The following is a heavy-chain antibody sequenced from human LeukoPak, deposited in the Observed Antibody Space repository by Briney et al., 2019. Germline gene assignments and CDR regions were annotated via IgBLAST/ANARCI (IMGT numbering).Heavy chain of an antibody. V-gene: IGHV1-69*04. CDR1: GGTFISYA. CDR3: ARGRGYSYGYGLVY. D-gene: IGHD5-18*01. CDR2: IIPILGIA. J-gene: IGHJ4*02. Sequence: SVKVSFKASGGTFISYAISWVRQAPGQGLEWMGRIIPILGIANYAQKFQGRVTMTRNTSISTAYMELSSLRSEDTAVYYCARGRGYSYGYGLVYWGQGTLVTVSS.